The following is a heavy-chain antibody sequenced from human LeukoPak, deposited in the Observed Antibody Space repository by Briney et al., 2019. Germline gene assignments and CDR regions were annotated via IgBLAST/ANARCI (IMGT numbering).Heavy chain of an antibody. J-gene: IGHJ4*02. V-gene: IGHV1-46*01. D-gene: IGHD3-10*01. CDR1: GYTFSNYY. Sequence: GALVKVSCKASGYTFSNYYIHWVRQAPGQGLEWMGMINPRGGTTIYAQKFQGRVAMTRDTSTTTVYLDLGSLSSEDTAVYYCATAVLLYFGEDWGQGTLVTVSS. CDR3: ATAVLLYFGED. CDR2: INPRGGTT.